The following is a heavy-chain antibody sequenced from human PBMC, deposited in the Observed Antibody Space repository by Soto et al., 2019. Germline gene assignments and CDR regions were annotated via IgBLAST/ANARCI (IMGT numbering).Heavy chain of an antibody. CDR3: ARDRAEYGATKGKPKYYYYYYGMDV. V-gene: IGHV1-18*01. J-gene: IGHJ6*02. Sequence: ASVKVSCKASGYTFTSYGISWVRQAPGQGLEWMGWISAYNGNTNYAQKLQGRVTMTTDTSTSTAYMELRSLRSDDTAVYYCARDRAEYGATKGKPKYYYYYYGMDVCGQGTTVTVSS. CDR2: ISAYNGNT. CDR1: GYTFTSYG. D-gene: IGHD1-26*01.